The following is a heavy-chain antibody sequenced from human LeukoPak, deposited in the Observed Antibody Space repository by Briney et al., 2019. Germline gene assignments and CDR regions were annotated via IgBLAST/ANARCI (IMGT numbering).Heavy chain of an antibody. Sequence: GGSLRLSCAASGFTFSSYAMSWGRQAPGKGLEWVSAISGSGGSTYYADSVKGRFTISRDNSKNTLYLQMNSLRAEDTAVYYCAKSYFAFVVVTGFDYWGQGTLVTVSS. D-gene: IGHD2-21*02. CDR1: GFTFSSYA. J-gene: IGHJ4*02. V-gene: IGHV3-23*01. CDR2: ISGSGGST. CDR3: AKSYFAFVVVTGFDY.